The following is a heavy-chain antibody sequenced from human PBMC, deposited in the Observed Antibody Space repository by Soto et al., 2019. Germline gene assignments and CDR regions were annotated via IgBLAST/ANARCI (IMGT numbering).Heavy chain of an antibody. CDR1: GFNFDGHA. D-gene: IGHD1-26*01. Sequence: GGSLRLSCAASGFNFDGHAMHWVRQAPGKGLEWVSGITRNSGRNDYADSVRGRFIISRDDAKDSLYLQMNSLRTDDTAFYYCAKDKQGGTYFTGFDSWGQGTQVTVSS. CDR3: AKDKQGGTYFTGFDS. V-gene: IGHV3-9*01. J-gene: IGHJ4*02. CDR2: ITRNSGRN.